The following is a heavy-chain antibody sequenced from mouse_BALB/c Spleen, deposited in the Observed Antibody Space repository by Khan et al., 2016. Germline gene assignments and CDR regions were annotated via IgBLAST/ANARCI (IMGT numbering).Heavy chain of an antibody. CDR3: AKSDDYYALDY. Sequence: QVQLQQPGAELMKPGASVKISCKASGYTFSIYWIEWVKQRPGHGLEWIGEILPGSGSTNYNEKFKGKATFTADTSSNTSYLQLSSLTSEDLAVYYCAKSDDYYALDYWGQGTSVTVSS. CDR2: ILPGSGST. J-gene: IGHJ4*01. CDR1: GYTFSIYW. V-gene: IGHV1-9*01.